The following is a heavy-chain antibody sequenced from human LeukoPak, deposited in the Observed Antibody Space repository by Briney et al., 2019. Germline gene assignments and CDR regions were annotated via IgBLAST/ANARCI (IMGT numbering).Heavy chain of an antibody. CDR3: ARLFSPPDGSGYYQWYFDL. V-gene: IGHV1-2*02. CDR1: GYTFTGYY. Sequence: ASVKVSCKASGYTFTGYYMHWVRQAPGQGLEWMGWINPNSGGTNYAQKFQGRVTMTRDTSISTAYMELSRLRSDDTAVYYCARLFSPPDGSGYYQWYFDLWGRGTLVTVSS. CDR2: INPNSGGT. J-gene: IGHJ2*01. D-gene: IGHD3-22*01.